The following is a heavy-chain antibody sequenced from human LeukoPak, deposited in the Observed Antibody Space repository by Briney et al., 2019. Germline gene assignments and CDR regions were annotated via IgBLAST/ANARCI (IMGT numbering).Heavy chain of an antibody. CDR2: ISSSGSTI. CDR3: ARDLRYSSSGTPNY. V-gene: IGHV3-11*04. CDR1: GFTFSDYY. J-gene: IGHJ4*02. Sequence: GGSLRLSCAASGFTFSDYYMSWIRQAPGKGLERVSYISSSGSTIYYADSVKGRFTISRDNAKNSLYLQMNSLRAEDTAVYYCARDLRYSSSGTPNYWGQGTLVTVSS. D-gene: IGHD6-6*01.